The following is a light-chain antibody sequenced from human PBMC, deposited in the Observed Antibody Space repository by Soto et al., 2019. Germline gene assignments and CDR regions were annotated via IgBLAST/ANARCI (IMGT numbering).Light chain of an antibody. J-gene: IGLJ1*01. CDR2: EGS. V-gene: IGLV2-23*01. CDR3: CSYAGSSTPYV. CDR1: SSDVGSYNL. Sequence: QSVLTQPASVSGSPGQSITISCTGTSSDVGSYNLVSWYQQHPGKAPKLMIYEGSKRPSGVSNRFSGSKSGNTASLTISGLQAEDEADYYCCSYAGSSTPYVFGTGTKLTDL.